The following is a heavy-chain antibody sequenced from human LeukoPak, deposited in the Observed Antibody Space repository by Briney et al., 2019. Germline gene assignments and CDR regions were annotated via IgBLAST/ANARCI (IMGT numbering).Heavy chain of an antibody. CDR1: GYSFTTYG. V-gene: IGHV1-18*01. D-gene: IGHD2-8*01. J-gene: IGHJ5*02. Sequence: ASVKVSCKASGYSFTTYGISWVRQAPGQGLEWMGWISAYNANTNYALKLQGRVTMTTDTSTSTAYMELRSLRSDDTSVYYCARDSYCTNGVCYTPLLPWGQGTLVTVSS. CDR2: ISAYNANT. CDR3: ARDSYCTNGVCYTPLLP.